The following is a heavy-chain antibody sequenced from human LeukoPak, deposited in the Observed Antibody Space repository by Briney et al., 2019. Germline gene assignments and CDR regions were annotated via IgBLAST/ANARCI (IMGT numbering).Heavy chain of an antibody. CDR2: IYYSGST. V-gene: IGHV4-39*01. J-gene: IGHJ4*02. Sequence: PSETLSLTCTVSGGSISSYYWGWIRQPPGKGLEWIGSIYYSGSTYYNPSLKSRVTISVDTSKNQFSLKLSSVTAADTAVYYCARLDSSGYYGYWGQGTLVTVSS. D-gene: IGHD3-22*01. CDR1: GGSISSYY. CDR3: ARLDSSGYYGY.